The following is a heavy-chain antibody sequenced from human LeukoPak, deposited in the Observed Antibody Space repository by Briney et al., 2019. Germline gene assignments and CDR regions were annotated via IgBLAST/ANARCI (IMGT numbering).Heavy chain of an antibody. CDR3: ARCGYSDAWSCDH. Sequence: ASVKVSCKASGYTFTSYTIHWVRQAPGQRLEWMGWINTGNGNTEYSQKFQGRVTVTTDTSASTAYMELSSLRSEHTAVYYCARCGYSDAWSCDHWSQGTLVTVSS. D-gene: IGHD5-18*01. V-gene: IGHV1-3*04. CDR1: GYTFTSYT. CDR2: INTGNGNT. J-gene: IGHJ5*02.